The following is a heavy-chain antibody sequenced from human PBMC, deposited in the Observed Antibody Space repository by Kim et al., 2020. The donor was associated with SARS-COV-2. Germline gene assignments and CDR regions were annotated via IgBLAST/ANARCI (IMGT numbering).Heavy chain of an antibody. D-gene: IGHD3-22*01. CDR3: AKEATMIVVGSDAFDI. CDR2: IWYDGSNK. CDR1: GFTFSSYG. J-gene: IGHJ3*02. V-gene: IGHV3-33*06. Sequence: GGSLRLSCAASGFTFSSYGMHWVRQAPGKGLEWVAVIWYDGSNKYYADSVKGRFTISRDNSKNTLYLQMNSLRAEDTAVYYCAKEATMIVVGSDAFDIWGQGTMVTVSS.